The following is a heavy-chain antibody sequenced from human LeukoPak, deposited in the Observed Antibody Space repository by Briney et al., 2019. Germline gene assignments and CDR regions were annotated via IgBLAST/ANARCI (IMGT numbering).Heavy chain of an antibody. D-gene: IGHD6-19*01. J-gene: IGHJ4*02. CDR3: ARDRGSSGWYHAGPVDY. Sequence: PGGSLRLSCSASGFTFIDYAMHWVRQAPGKGPEWVSSISWNSGSIGYADSVKGRFTISRDNAKNSLYLQMNSLRAEDTAVYYCARDRGSSGWYHAGPVDYWGQGTLVTVSS. CDR1: GFTFIDYA. V-gene: IGHV3-9*01. CDR2: ISWNSGSI.